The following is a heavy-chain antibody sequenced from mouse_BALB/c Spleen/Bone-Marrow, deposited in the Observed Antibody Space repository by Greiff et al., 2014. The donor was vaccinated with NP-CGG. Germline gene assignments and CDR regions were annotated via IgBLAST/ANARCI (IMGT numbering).Heavy chain of an antibody. J-gene: IGHJ4*01. Sequence: DVKLVESGGGLVKPGGSLKLSCAASGFTFSSYAMSWVRQTPEKRLEWVATISSGGSYTYYPDSVKGRFTISKDNAKNTLYLQISNLKSEDTAMYYCTKIYYGYDDGYYYAMDYWGQGTSVTVSS. V-gene: IGHV5-6-4*01. CDR1: GFTFSSYA. CDR2: ISSGGSYT. D-gene: IGHD2-2*01. CDR3: TKIYYGYDDGYYYAMDY.